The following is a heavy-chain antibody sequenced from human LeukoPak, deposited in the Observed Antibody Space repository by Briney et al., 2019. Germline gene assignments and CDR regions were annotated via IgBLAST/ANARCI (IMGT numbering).Heavy chain of an antibody. Sequence: PGGSLRLSCAASGFTFSDYYMSWIRQAPGKGLEWVSYISSSGSTIYYADSVKGRFTISRDNAKNSLYLQMNSLRAEDTAVYYCARDGPDWDYYDSSGPFDYWGQGTLVTVSS. CDR2: ISSSGSTI. J-gene: IGHJ4*02. CDR3: ARDGPDWDYYDSSGPFDY. V-gene: IGHV3-11*01. D-gene: IGHD3-22*01. CDR1: GFTFSDYY.